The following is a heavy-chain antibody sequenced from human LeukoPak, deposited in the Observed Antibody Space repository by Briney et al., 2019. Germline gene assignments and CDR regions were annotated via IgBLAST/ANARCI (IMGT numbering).Heavy chain of an antibody. V-gene: IGHV4-38-2*01. CDR3: ARGATGGIYFDY. Sequence: SETLSLTCAVSGYSISSGFHWAWIRQPPGKGLEWIGEINHSGSTNYNPSLKSRVTISVDTSKNQFSLKLSSVTAADTAVYYCARGATGGIYFDYWGQGTLVTVSS. D-gene: IGHD3-16*01. CDR1: GYSISSGFH. J-gene: IGHJ4*02. CDR2: INHSGST.